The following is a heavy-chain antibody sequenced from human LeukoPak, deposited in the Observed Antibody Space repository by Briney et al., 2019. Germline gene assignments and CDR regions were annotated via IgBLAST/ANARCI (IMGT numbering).Heavy chain of an antibody. CDR3: ANDVTFYGDSTLVDY. J-gene: IGHJ4*02. CDR2: ISGDGGST. D-gene: IGHD4-17*01. V-gene: IGHV3-43*02. CDR1: GFTVSSNY. Sequence: GGSLRLSCAASGFTVSSNYMSWVRQAPGKGLEWVSLISGDGGSTYYADSVKGRFTISRDSGKNSLYLLVNSLRTEDTALYYCANDVTFYGDSTLVDYWGQGTLVTVSS.